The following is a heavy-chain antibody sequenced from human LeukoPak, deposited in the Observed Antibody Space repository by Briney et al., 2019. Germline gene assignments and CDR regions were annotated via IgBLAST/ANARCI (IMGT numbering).Heavy chain of an antibody. Sequence: ASVTVSCKASGYTFTSYYMHWVRQAPGQGLEGMGIINPSGGSTNYAQKFQGRVTMTRDMSTSTVYMELSSLRSERTAVYYCARDQDPYYYDSSGYGDAFDICGQGTMVTVSS. CDR1: GYTFTSYY. J-gene: IGHJ3*02. D-gene: IGHD3-22*01. CDR2: INPSGGST. CDR3: ARDQDPYYYDSSGYGDAFDI. V-gene: IGHV1-46*01.